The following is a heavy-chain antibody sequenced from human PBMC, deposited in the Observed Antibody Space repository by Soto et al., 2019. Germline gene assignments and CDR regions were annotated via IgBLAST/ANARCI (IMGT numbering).Heavy chain of an antibody. V-gene: IGHV5-10-1*01. CDR3: ARIDGYCSSTSCLEDHYYGMDA. D-gene: IGHD2-2*03. J-gene: IGHJ6*02. CDR2: IDASDSYT. Sequence: GGSLKISCKGSGYSFTSYWMSWVRQIPGKGLEWIGRIDASDSYTNYGPSFQGRVTISADNSISTAYLQWSSLKASDTAMYYCARIDGYCSSTSCLEDHYYGMDAWGQGTRVTVSS. CDR1: GYSFTSYW.